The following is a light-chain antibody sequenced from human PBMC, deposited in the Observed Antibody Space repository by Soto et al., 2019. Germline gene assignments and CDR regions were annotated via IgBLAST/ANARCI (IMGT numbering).Light chain of an antibody. CDR3: ASWDDSLSGVV. J-gene: IGLJ2*01. V-gene: IGLV1-47*01. CDR2: RND. CDR1: SSNVGNNY. Sequence: QSVLTQPPSASGTPGQRVAMSCSGTSSNVGNNYVYWYQQIPGRAPKLLIHRNDQRPSGVPDRFSGSKSGTSASLAISGLRSEDEADYYCASWDDSLSGVVFGGGTKLTVL.